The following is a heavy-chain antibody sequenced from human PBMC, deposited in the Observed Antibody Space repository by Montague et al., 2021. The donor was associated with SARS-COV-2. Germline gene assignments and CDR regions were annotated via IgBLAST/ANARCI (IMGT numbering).Heavy chain of an antibody. D-gene: IGHD5-12*01. CDR1: GYTFTRYD. CDR2: MDPNSGNT. V-gene: IGHV1-8*01. CDR3: ARGLIVATIFHYYYYVDV. Sequence: SVKVSCKASGYTFTRYDINWVRQATGQGLEWMGWMDPNSGNTGYAQKFQGRVTMTRNTSISTAYMELSSLRSEDTAVYYCARGLIVATIFHYYYYVDVWGKGTTVTVSS. J-gene: IGHJ6*03.